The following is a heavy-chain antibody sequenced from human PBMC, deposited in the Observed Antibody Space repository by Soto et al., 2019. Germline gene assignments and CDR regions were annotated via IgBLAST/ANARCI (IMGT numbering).Heavy chain of an antibody. CDR2: IYWNDDT. CDR3: ARQYTLLGVVIVTRCFDC. CDR1: GFSLNTSGVG. J-gene: IGHJ4*02. D-gene: IGHD3-3*01. V-gene: IGHV2-5*01. Sequence: QITLKESGPPLVKPTQTLTLTCTFSGFSLNTSGVGVGWIRQPPGKALEWLALIYWNDDTRYSPSLKTRLTITKVPDKTQVVLIMTNVDPVDTATYYCARQYTLLGVVIVTRCFDCWGQGTLVTLCS.